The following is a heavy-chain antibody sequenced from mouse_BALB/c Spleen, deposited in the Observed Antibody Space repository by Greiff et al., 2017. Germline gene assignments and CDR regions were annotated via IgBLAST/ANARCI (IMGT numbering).Heavy chain of an antibody. J-gene: IGHJ4*01. CDR1: GDSITSGY. CDR3: ATSIYYGKFYAMDY. Sequence: EVMLVESGPSLVKPSQTLSLTCSVTGDSITSGYWNWIRKFPGNKLEYMGYISYSGSTYYNPSLKSRISITRDTSKNQYYLQLNSVTTEDTATYYCATSIYYGKFYAMDYWGQGTSVTVSS. D-gene: IGHD2-1*01. V-gene: IGHV3-8*02. CDR2: ISYSGST.